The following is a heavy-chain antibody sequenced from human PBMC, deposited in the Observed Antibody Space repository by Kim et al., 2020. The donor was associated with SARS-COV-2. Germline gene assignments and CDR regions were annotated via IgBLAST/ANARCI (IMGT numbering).Heavy chain of an antibody. CDR3: AKDGRQQLVRNYYYGMFV. Sequence: GGSLRLSCAASGFTFSSYAMSWVRQAPGKGLEWVSAISGSGGSTYYADSVKGRFTIPRDNSKYTLYLQMNSLRAEDTAVYYCAKDGRQQLVRNYYYGMFVGCQGATVTVSS. V-gene: IGHV3-23*01. J-gene: IGHJ6*02. CDR1: GFTFSSYA. D-gene: IGHD6-13*01. CDR2: ISGSGGST.